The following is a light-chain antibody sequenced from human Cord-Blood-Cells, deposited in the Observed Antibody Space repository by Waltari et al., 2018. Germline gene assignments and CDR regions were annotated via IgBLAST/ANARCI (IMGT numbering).Light chain of an antibody. J-gene: IGKJ1*01. CDR2: LGS. V-gene: IGKV2-28*01. Sequence: DIVMTQSPLSLPVTPGEPASISCRSSQSLLHSNGYNYLDWYLQKPGQSPQLLIYLGSNRASGVPDRCSGRGSGTDVTLKISRVEAEDVGVYYCMQALQTAWTFGQGTKVEIK. CDR1: QSLLHSNGYNY. CDR3: MQALQTAWT.